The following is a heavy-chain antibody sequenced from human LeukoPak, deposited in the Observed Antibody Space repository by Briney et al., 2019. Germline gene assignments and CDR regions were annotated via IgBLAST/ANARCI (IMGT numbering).Heavy chain of an antibody. CDR2: IYHSGST. CDR3: ASSSEDYDFWSGYLNFDY. Sequence: PSETLSLTCAVSGYSISSGYYWGWIRQPPGKGLEWIGSIYHSGSTYYNPSLKSRVTISVDTSNNQFSLKLSSVTAADTAVYYCASSSEDYDFWSGYLNFDYWGQGTLVTVSS. D-gene: IGHD3-3*01. J-gene: IGHJ4*02. V-gene: IGHV4-38-2*01. CDR1: GYSISSGYY.